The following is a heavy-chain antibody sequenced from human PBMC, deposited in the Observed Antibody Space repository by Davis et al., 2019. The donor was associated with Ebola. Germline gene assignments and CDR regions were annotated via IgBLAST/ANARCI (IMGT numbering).Heavy chain of an antibody. D-gene: IGHD6-6*01. Sequence: AASVKVSCKASGGTFSSYAISWVRQAPGQGLEWMGRIIPILGIANYAQKFQGRVTITADKSTSTAYMELSRLGAEDTAVYYCAKALGYSSSSNYYYGMDVWGQGTTVTVSS. J-gene: IGHJ6*02. CDR3: AKALGYSSSSNYYYGMDV. V-gene: IGHV1-69*04. CDR2: IIPILGIA. CDR1: GGTFSSYA.